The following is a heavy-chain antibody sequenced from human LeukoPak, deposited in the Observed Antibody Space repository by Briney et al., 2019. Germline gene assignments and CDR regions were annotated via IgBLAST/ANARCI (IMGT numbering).Heavy chain of an antibody. CDR2: IYYGGST. J-gene: IGHJ4*02. D-gene: IGHD1-14*01. V-gene: IGHV4-39*01. Sequence: SETLSLTCTVSGGSISSSSYSWGWIRQPPGKGLEWIGSIYYGGSTYHNPSLKSRVTISVDTSKNQFSLKLSSVTAADTAVYYCASQTSRGSPVDYWGQGTLVTVSS. CDR3: ASQTSRGSPVDY. CDR1: GGSISSSSYS.